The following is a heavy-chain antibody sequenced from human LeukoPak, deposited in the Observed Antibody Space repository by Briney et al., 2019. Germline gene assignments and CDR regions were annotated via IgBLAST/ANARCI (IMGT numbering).Heavy chain of an antibody. D-gene: IGHD4-17*01. V-gene: IGHV4-39*07. J-gene: IGHJ4*02. CDR1: GGSISSGSYY. CDR3: ARERAVTTYYYFDY. Sequence: PSETLSLTCTVSGGSISSGSYYWGWIRQPPGKGLECIGTIYYSGSTNYNPSLKSRVTISVDTSKNQFSLKVSSVTAADTAVYYCARERAVTTYYYFDYWGQGTLVTVSS. CDR2: IYYSGST.